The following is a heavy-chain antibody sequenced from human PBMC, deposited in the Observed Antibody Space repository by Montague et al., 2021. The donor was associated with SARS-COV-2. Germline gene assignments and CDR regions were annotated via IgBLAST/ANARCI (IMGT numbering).Heavy chain of an antibody. CDR3: ARNPADYYGSGSYTTWENWCDP. CDR1: GGSISSSSYY. J-gene: IGHJ5*02. CDR2: IYYSGST. D-gene: IGHD3-10*01. V-gene: IGHV4-39*01. Sequence: SETLSLTCTVSGGSISSSSYYWGWIRQPPGKGLEWIGSIYYSGSTYYNPSLKSRVTISVDTSKNQFSLKLSSVTAADTAVYYCARNPADYYGSGSYTTWENWCDPWGQGTLVTVSS.